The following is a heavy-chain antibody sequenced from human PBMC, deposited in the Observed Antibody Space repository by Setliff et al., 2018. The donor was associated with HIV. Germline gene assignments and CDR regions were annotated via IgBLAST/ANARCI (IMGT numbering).Heavy chain of an antibody. CDR3: ARRFLTVHMDV. CDR1: EFTFGDYA. Sequence: GGSLRLSCTASEFTFGDYAMSWVRQAPGKGLEWVGFIRSKTYGGTTKYAASVKGRFTISRDNAKNSLYLQMNSLRAEDTAVYYCARRFLTVHMDVWGKGTTVTVSS. J-gene: IGHJ6*03. V-gene: IGHV3-49*04. D-gene: IGHD3-9*01. CDR2: IRSKTYGGTT.